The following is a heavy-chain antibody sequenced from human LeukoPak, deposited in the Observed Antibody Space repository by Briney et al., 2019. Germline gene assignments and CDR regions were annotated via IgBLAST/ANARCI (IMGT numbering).Heavy chain of an antibody. V-gene: IGHV3-23*01. D-gene: IGHD2-2*01. J-gene: IGHJ5*02. Sequence: GGSLRLSCAASGFTFSSYAMHWVRQAPGKGLEWVSDISGSGGSTYYADSVKGRFTISRDNSKNTLYLQMNSLRAEDTAVYYCAVPEGGAVPAASWGQGTLVTVSS. CDR1: GFTFSSYA. CDR3: AVPEGGAVPAAS. CDR2: ISGSGGST.